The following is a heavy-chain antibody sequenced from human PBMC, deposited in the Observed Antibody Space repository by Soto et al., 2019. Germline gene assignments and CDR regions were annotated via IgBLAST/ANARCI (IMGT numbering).Heavy chain of an antibody. J-gene: IGHJ4*02. CDR2: INHSGST. CDR1: GGSFSGYY. V-gene: IGHV4-34*01. Sequence: NPSETLSLTCAVYGGSFSGYYWSWIRQPPGKGLEWIGEINHSGSTNYNPSLKSRVTISVDTSKNQFSLKLSSVTAADTAVYYCARGLRQGRFLEWFRGRCYFDYWGQGTLVTVSS. CDR3: ARGLRQGRFLEWFRGRCYFDY. D-gene: IGHD3-3*01.